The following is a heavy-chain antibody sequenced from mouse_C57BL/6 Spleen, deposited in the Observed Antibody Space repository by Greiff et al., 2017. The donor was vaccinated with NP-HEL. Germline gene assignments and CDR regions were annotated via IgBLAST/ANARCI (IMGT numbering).Heavy chain of an antibody. CDR1: GYSITSGYY. CDR3: ARVGGYYVSYFDY. V-gene: IGHV3-6*01. J-gene: IGHJ2*01. Sequence: EVKLQESGPGLVKPSQSLSLTCSVTGYSITSGYYWNWIRQFPGNKLEWMGYISYDGSNNYNPSLKNRISITRDTSKNQFFLKLNSVTTEDTATYYCARVGGYYVSYFDYWGQGTTLTVSS. CDR2: ISYDGSN. D-gene: IGHD2-3*01.